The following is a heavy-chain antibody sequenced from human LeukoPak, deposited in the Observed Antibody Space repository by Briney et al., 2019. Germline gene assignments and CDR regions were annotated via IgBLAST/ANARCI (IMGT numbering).Heavy chain of an antibody. Sequence: PSETLSLTCTVSGGSIGGSSWYWGWIRQSPGKGLEWIGMINYSGSTHYNPSLKNRGTISLDTSSNQFSVKLNSMLATDTAMYFCSTLPGGLRANWFDPWGQGTLVTVSS. D-gene: IGHD2-8*01. CDR2: INYSGST. CDR1: GGSIGGSSWY. CDR3: STLPGGLRANWFDP. J-gene: IGHJ5*02. V-gene: IGHV4-39*01.